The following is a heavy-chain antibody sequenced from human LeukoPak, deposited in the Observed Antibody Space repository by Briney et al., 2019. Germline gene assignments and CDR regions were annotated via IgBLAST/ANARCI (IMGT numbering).Heavy chain of an antibody. Sequence: GGSLRLSCAASGFTFSKYYMHWVRQAPGKGPVWISYINGDGSHTTYADSVKGRFTISRDNAINTVYLQMNSLRDEDTAIYYCATDISTHYFGSWGQGTLVTVSS. V-gene: IGHV3-74*01. CDR1: GFTFSKYY. D-gene: IGHD3-9*01. CDR2: INGDGSHT. CDR3: ATDISTHYFGS. J-gene: IGHJ4*02.